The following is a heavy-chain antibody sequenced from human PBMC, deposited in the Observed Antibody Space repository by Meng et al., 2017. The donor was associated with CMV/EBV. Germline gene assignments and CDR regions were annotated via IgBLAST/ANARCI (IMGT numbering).Heavy chain of an antibody. J-gene: IGHJ6*02. CDR1: GYTFTGYY. D-gene: IGHD2-2*01. CDR3: ARDQSSTSYYYYGMDV. V-gene: IGHV1-2*02. Sequence: ASVKVSCKASGYTFTGYYMHWVRQAPGQGLEWMGWINPNSGGTNYAQKFQGRVTMTRDTSISTAYMELSRLRSDDTAVYHCARDQSSTSYYYYGMDVWGQGTTVTVSS. CDR2: INPNSGGT.